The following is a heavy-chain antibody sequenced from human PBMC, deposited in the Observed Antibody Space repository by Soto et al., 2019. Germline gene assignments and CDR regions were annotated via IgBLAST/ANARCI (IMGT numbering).Heavy chain of an antibody. V-gene: IGHV3-30*03. CDR2: ISYDGSNK. CDR1: GFTFSSYG. Sequence: QVXXVESGGGVXXXXRXXXLSCAASGFTFSSYGMHWVRQAXXXXXXXXAVISYDGSNKYYADSVKGRFXXXXXXXXXXXXXXXXXXXXXDTAVYYCAKGGSSGYYYVWYFDLWGRGTLVTVSS. D-gene: IGHD3-22*01. J-gene: IGHJ2*01. CDR3: AKGGSSGYYYVWYFDL.